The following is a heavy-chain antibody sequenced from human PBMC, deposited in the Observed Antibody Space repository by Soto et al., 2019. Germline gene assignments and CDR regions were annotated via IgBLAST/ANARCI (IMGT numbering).Heavy chain of an antibody. J-gene: IGHJ3*02. V-gene: IGHV3-11*01. CDR2: ISSSGSTI. D-gene: IGHD2-2*01. CDR1: GFTFSDYY. CDR3: ARAGSSTSCYGCIGSGWYFAFDI. Sequence: GGSLRLSCAASGFTFSDYYMSWIRQAPGKGLEWVSYISSSGSTIYYADSVKGRFTISRDNAKNSLYLQMNSLRAEDTAVYYCARAGSSTSCYGCIGSGWYFAFDIWGQGTMVTVSS.